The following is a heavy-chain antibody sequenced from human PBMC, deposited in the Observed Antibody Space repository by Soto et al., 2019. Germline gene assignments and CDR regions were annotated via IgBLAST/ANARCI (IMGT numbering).Heavy chain of an antibody. D-gene: IGHD6-19*01. CDR2: INAGNGNT. V-gene: IGHV1-3*01. Sequence: ASVKVSCKASGYTFTSYAMHWVRQAPGQRLEWIGWINAGNGNTKYSQKFQGRVTITRDTSASTAYMELSSLRSDDTAVYYCARELTSGWLDYYYYGMDVWGQGTKVTVSS. J-gene: IGHJ6*02. CDR3: ARELTSGWLDYYYYGMDV. CDR1: GYTFTSYA.